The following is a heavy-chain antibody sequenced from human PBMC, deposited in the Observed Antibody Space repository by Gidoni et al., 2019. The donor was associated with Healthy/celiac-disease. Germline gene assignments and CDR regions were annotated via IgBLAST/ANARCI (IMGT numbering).Heavy chain of an antibody. CDR1: GFTFSSYG. CDR3: AKGSGSYLDY. J-gene: IGHJ4*02. D-gene: IGHD2-15*01. Sequence: QVQLVESGGGVVQPGGSLRLSCAASGFTFSSYGMYWVRQAPGKGLGWVAVISYDGSNKYYADSVKGRLTISRDNSKNTLYLQMTSLRAEDTAVYYCAKGSGSYLDYWGQGTLVTVSS. CDR2: ISYDGSNK. V-gene: IGHV3-30*18.